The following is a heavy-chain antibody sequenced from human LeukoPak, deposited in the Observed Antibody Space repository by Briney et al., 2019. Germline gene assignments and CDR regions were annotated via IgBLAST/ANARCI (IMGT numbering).Heavy chain of an antibody. Sequence: GGSLRLSCAASGFTFSIYAMNWVRQAPGKGLDWVSAISGSGGGTYYADSVKGRFTISRYNSKNTLDLQMNSLRAEDTAVYYCAKDFGSTAAAIDAFDIWGQGTMVTVSS. CDR2: ISGSGGGT. CDR1: GFTFSIYA. V-gene: IGHV3-23*01. J-gene: IGHJ3*02. D-gene: IGHD6-6*01. CDR3: AKDFGSTAAAIDAFDI.